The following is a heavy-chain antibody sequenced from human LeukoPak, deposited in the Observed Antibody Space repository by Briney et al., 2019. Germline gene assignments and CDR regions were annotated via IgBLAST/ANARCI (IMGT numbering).Heavy chain of an antibody. V-gene: IGHV3-30*02. CDR3: AKETPTTVTSPFQH. Sequence: PGRSLRLSCAASGFTFSSYGMHWVRQAPGKGLEWVAFIRYDGSNKYYADSVKGRFTISRDNSKNTLYLQMNSLRAEDTAVYYCAKETPTTVTSPFQHWGQGTLVTVSS. D-gene: IGHD4-17*01. CDR2: IRYDGSNK. J-gene: IGHJ1*01. CDR1: GFTFSSYG.